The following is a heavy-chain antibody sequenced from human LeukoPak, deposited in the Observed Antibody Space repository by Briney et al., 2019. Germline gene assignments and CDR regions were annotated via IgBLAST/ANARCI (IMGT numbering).Heavy chain of an antibody. J-gene: IGHJ6*03. CDR1: GFTFSDYG. V-gene: IGHV3-20*04. Sequence: GGSLRLSCEASGFTFSDYGMSWARQSPGKGLEWVSGINWNGGATDYADSVKGRFTISRDNTKNSLYLQMNSLRAEDTALYFCATVARGGYYYYFYMDVWGKGATVTVSS. CDR3: ATVARGGYYYYFYMDV. D-gene: IGHD3-16*01. CDR2: INWNGGAT.